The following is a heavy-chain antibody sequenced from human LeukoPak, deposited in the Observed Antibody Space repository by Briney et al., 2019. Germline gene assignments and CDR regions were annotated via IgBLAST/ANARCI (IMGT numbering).Heavy chain of an antibody. D-gene: IGHD3-9*01. CDR1: GFTFSSYA. CDR3: AKGITYYDILTGSYAPSGAFDI. CDR2: ISGSGGST. V-gene: IGHV3-23*01. Sequence: GGSLRLSCAASGFTFSSYAMSWVRQAPGKGLEWVSAISGSGGSTYYADSVKGRFTISRDNSKNTLYLQMNSLRAEDTAVYYYAKGITYYDILTGSYAPSGAFDIWGQGTMVTVSS. J-gene: IGHJ3*02.